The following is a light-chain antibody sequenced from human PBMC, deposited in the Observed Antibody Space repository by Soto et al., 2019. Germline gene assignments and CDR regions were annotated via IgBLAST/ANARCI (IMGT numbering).Light chain of an antibody. CDR2: GAS. CDR3: QQYNTWPRT. Sequence: EIVLTQSPATLSVSPGERATLSCRASQSVSSNLAWYQQQPGQPPRLLIYGASTRATGIPARFSGSGSGTDFTLTISSLESEDFAVYYCQQYNTWPRTFGQGTKVDIK. J-gene: IGKJ1*01. CDR1: QSVSSN. V-gene: IGKV3-15*01.